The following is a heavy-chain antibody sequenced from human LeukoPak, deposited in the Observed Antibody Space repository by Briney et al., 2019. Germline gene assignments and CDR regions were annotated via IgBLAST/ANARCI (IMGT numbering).Heavy chain of an antibody. V-gene: IGHV3-23*01. CDR2: ISGSGGNT. J-gene: IGHJ4*02. CDR1: GSTFSSSA. D-gene: IGHD2-21*01. CDR3: AKDIQCTY. Sequence: GGSLRLSCAASGSTFSSSAMTWVRQAPGKGLEWVSLISGSGGNTYYADSVKGRFTISRGNSKNTLYLQMNSLRAEDTAVYHCAKDIQCTYWGQGTLVTVAS.